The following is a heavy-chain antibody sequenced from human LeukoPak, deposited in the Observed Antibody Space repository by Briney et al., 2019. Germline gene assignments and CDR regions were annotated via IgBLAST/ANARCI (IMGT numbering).Heavy chain of an antibody. D-gene: IGHD3-9*01. V-gene: IGHV4-39*01. CDR1: GGSISSSSYY. CDR2: IYYSGST. CDR3: ARSYDILTGYMSGGLFDP. Sequence: SETLSLTCTVSGGSISSSSYYWGWIRQPPGKGLEWIGSIYYSGSTYYNPSLKSRVTISVDTSKNQFSLKLSSVTAADTAVYYCARSYDILTGYMSGGLFDPWGQGTLVTVSS. J-gene: IGHJ5*02.